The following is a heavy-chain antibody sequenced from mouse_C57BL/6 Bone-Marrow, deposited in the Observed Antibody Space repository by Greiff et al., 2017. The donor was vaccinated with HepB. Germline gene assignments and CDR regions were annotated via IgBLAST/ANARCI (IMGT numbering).Heavy chain of an antibody. J-gene: IGHJ3*01. CDR1: GFNITDYY. D-gene: IGHD2-1*01. CDR2: IDPEDGDT. V-gene: IGHV14-1*01. CDR3: TTGLYYGNFWFAY. Sequence: VQLQQSGAELVRPGASVKLSCTASGFNITDYYMHWVKQRPEQGLEWIGRIDPEDGDTEYAPKFQGKATMTADTSSNTAYLQLSSLTSEDTAVYYCTTGLYYGNFWFAYWGQGTLVTVSA.